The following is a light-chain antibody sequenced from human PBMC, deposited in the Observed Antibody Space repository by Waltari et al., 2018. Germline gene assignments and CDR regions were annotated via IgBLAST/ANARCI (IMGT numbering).Light chain of an antibody. CDR2: DAS. CDR3: QQRSNRPLT. V-gene: IGKV3-11*01. CDR1: QSVGSY. Sequence: EIVLTQSPATLSLSPGERATLSCRASQSVGSYLALYQQKPGQAPRLLIYDASNRATGIPARFSGSGSGTDFTLTISSLEPEDFAIYYCQQRSNRPLTFGGGTKVEIK. J-gene: IGKJ4*01.